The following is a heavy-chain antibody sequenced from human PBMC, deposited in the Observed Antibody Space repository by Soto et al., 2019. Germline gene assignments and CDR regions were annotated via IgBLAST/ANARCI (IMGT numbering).Heavy chain of an antibody. V-gene: IGHV1-69*13. CDR2: ITPIFGTA. Sequence: ASVKVSGKASGVTVSSYAISWVRQAPGQGLEWMGGITPIFGTANYAQKFQGRVTITADESTSTAYMELSRLRSEDTAVYYCANQNPTGYYDSSGYYQGQLDYWGKGTVVTV. CDR1: GVTVSSYA. D-gene: IGHD3-22*01. J-gene: IGHJ4*02. CDR3: ANQNPTGYYDSSGYYQGQLDY.